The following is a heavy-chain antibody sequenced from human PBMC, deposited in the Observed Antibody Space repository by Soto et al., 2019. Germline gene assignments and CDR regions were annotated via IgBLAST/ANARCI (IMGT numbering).Heavy chain of an antibody. J-gene: IGHJ6*02. Sequence: PSETLSLTCTVSGGSVSSNSYYWSWFRQPPGKALEWIGYISYSGNTNYDPSLKSRVTISVDTSKSQFSRKLSTVTAADTTVYCCGKHPATSVTYCYGMDVGGQGTTVSVSS. CDR3: GKHPATSVTYCYGMDV. D-gene: IGHD4-4*01. V-gene: IGHV4-61*01. CDR2: ISYSGNT. CDR1: GGSVSSNSYY.